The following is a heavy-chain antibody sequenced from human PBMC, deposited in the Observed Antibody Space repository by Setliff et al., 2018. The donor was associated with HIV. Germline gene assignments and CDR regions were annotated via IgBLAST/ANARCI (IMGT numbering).Heavy chain of an antibody. CDR1: GFTFNSYW. CDR2: IKSDGRVT. V-gene: IGHV3-74*01. J-gene: IGHJ5*02. D-gene: IGHD3-16*01. CDR3: AKGVKWLDP. Sequence: GGSLRLSCAASGFTFNSYWMHWVRQAPGKGLVWVSHIKSDGRVTRYADSVKGRFTISRDDSKNTLYLQMHSLRVEDTAAYYCAKGVKWLDPWGQGIQVTVSS.